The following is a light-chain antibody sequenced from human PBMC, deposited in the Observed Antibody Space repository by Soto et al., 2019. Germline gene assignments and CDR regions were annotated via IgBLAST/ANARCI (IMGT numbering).Light chain of an antibody. J-gene: IGKJ1*01. CDR2: QAS. CDR1: QSTSSY. V-gene: IGKV1-5*03. Sequence: IQLTQSPSSLSASVGDRVTITCRASQSTSSYLAWYQQKPGKAPKLLIYQASSLENGVPSRFSGSGSGTEFSLTISSLQPDDFATYYCQQYSSHSTFGQGTKVENK. CDR3: QQYSSHST.